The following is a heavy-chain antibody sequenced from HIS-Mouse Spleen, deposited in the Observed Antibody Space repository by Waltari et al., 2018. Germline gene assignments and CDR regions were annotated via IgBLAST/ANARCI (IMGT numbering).Heavy chain of an antibody. CDR2: ISYDGSNK. Sequence: QVQLVESGGGVVQPGRSLRLSCAASGFTFSSYGMHWVRQAPGKGLEWVAVISYDGSNKYYVDSVKGRFTISRDNSKNTLYLQMNSLRAEDTAVYYCEGVYGSGSYYFDYWGQGTLVTVSS. CDR1: GFTFSSYG. V-gene: IGHV3-30*03. D-gene: IGHD3-10*01. J-gene: IGHJ4*02. CDR3: EGVYGSGSYYFDY.